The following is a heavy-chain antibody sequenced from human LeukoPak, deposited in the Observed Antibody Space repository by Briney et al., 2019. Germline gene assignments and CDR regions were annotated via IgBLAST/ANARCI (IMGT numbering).Heavy chain of an antibody. D-gene: IGHD3-22*01. CDR2: ISGSGGST. CDR3: ARDYYDSSGYCYFDY. CDR1: GFTFSSYA. V-gene: IGHV3-23*01. Sequence: GGSLRLSCAASGFTFSSYAMSWVRQAPGKGLEWVSAISGSGGSTYYADSVKGRFTISRDNSKNTLYLQMNSLRAEDTAVYYCARDYYDSSGYCYFDYWGQGTLVTVSS. J-gene: IGHJ4*02.